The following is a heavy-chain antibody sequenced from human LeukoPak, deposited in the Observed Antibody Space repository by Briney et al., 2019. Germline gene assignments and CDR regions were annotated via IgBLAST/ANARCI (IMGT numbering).Heavy chain of an antibody. J-gene: IGHJ2*01. V-gene: IGHV4-61*02. CDR2: IYTSGST. Sequence: PSETLSLTCTVSGGSINSGSYYWSWIRQSAGKGLEWIGRIYTSGSTNYNPSPRSRVAISDDTSNNQFFLRLTSVTTTDTAVYYCARTGRRGYFDFWGRGTLVTVSS. CDR3: ARTGRRGYFDF. CDR1: GGSINSGSYY. D-gene: IGHD1-14*01.